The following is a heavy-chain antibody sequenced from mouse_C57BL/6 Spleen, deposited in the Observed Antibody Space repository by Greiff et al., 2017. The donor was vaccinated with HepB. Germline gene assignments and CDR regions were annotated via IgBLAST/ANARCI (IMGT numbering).Heavy chain of an antibody. CDR2: IDPSDSYT. CDR1: GYTFTSYW. CDR3: ARSVVEEDY. J-gene: IGHJ2*01. V-gene: IGHV1-50*01. Sequence: VQLQQPGAELVKPGASVKLSCKASGYTFTSYWMQWVKQRPGQGLEWIGEIDPSDSYTNYNQKFKGKATLTVDTSSSTAYMQLSSLTSEDSAVYYCARSVVEEDYWGQGTTLTVSS. D-gene: IGHD1-1*01.